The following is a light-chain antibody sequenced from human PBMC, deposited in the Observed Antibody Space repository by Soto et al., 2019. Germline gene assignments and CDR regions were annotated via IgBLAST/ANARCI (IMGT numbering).Light chain of an antibody. CDR2: DVS. V-gene: IGKV3-20*01. CDR3: QQYGTSPYT. J-gene: IGKJ2*01. CDR1: QSVSRTY. Sequence: EIVLTQSPGTLSLSPGERATLSCRASQSVSRTYLAWYQQKPGQAPRLLIYDVSTRATGIPDRFSGSGSGPAFTLTISRLEPEDFAVYYCQQYGTSPYTFGQGTKLEIK.